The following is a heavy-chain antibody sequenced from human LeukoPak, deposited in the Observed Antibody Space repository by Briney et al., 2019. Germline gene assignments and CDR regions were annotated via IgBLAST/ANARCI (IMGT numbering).Heavy chain of an antibody. D-gene: IGHD3-16*02. V-gene: IGHV3-21*06. J-gene: IGHJ4*02. CDR2: ISTTSSYI. Sequence: KPGGSLRLSCAASGFTISSYNMNCVRQAPGKGLEWVSSISTTSSYIYYADSVKGRFAISRDDAKDSLYLQMNSLRAEDTAVYYCARDLDREGGIGYYWGQGTLVTVSS. CDR3: ARDLDREGGIGYY. CDR1: GFTISSYN.